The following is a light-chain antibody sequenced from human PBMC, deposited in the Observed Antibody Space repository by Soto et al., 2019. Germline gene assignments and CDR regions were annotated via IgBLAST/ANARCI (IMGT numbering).Light chain of an antibody. Sequence: QSALTQPASVSGSPGQSITISCTGTSSDVGRYNYVSWYQQHPGKAPKLMIDEVSNRPSGVSNRFSASKSGNTASLTISGLQAEDEADYYCTSYTSSTTWVFGGGTKLTVL. CDR3: TSYTSSTTWV. J-gene: IGLJ3*02. V-gene: IGLV2-14*01. CDR1: SSDVGRYNY. CDR2: EVS.